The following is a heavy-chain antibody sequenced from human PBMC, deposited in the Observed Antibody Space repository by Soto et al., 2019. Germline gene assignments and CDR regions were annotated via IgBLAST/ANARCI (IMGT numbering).Heavy chain of an antibody. D-gene: IGHD6-6*01. J-gene: IGHJ6*02. V-gene: IGHV1-69*13. CDR3: ATTEYSSSSPRYYYGMDA. Sequence: SVKVSCKASGGTFSSYAISWVRQAPGQGLEWMGGIIPIFGTANYAQKFQGRVTITADESTSTAYMELSSLRSEDTAVYYCATTEYSSSSPRYYYGMDALGQGTTVPVS. CDR2: IIPIFGTA. CDR1: GGTFSSYA.